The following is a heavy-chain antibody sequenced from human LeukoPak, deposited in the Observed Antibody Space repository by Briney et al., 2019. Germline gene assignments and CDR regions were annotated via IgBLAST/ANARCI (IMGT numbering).Heavy chain of an antibody. V-gene: IGHV3-30*02. CDR2: IRYDGSNK. J-gene: IGHJ3*02. D-gene: IGHD3-3*01. CDR3: AKDSQEIDYDFWSGYFEAFDI. CDR1: GFTFSSYG. Sequence: GSLRLSCAASGFTFSSYGMHWVRQAPGKGLEWVAFIRYDGSNKYYADSVKGRFTISRDNSKNTLYLQMNSLRAEDTAVYYCAKDSQEIDYDFWSGYFEAFDIWGQGTMVTVSS.